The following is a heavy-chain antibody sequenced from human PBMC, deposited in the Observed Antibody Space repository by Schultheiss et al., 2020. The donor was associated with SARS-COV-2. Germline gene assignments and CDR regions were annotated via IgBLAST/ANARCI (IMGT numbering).Heavy chain of an antibody. CDR3: ARWRGYGNGFDV. V-gene: IGHV4-59*01. J-gene: IGHJ6*02. Sequence: ESLKISCTVSGVSINSYFWAWMRQVPGKGLESFANIHSSGTINYNLSLKSRVTISMDTSKNQFSLKLSSVTAADTAVYYCARWRGYGNGFDVWGQGTTVTVSS. D-gene: IGHD5-18*01. CDR1: GVSINSYF. CDR2: IHSSGTI.